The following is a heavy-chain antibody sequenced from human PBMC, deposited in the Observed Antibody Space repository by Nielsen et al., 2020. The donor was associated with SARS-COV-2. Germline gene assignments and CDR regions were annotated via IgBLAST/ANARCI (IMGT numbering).Heavy chain of an antibody. J-gene: IGHJ4*02. V-gene: IGHV1-69*02. CDR1: GGTFSSYT. Sequence: SVKVSCKASGGTFSSYTISWVRQAPGQGLEWMGRIIPILGIANYAQKFQGRVTITADKSTSTAYMELSSLRSEDTAVYYCARSYYDSSGYHLPYFDYWGQGTLVTVSS. D-gene: IGHD3-22*01. CDR3: ARSYYDSSGYHLPYFDY. CDR2: IIPILGIA.